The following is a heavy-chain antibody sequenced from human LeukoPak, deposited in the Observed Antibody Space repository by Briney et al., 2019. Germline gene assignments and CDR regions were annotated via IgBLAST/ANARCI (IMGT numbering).Heavy chain of an antibody. CDR3: ARVSRRIPRAFDI. V-gene: IGHV1-2*04. D-gene: IGHD2-2*01. CDR2: INPNSGGT. Sequence: ASVKVSCKASGYTFTSYGISWVRQAPGQGLEWMGWINPNSGGTNYAQKFQGWVTMTRDTSISTAYMELSRLRSDDTAVYYCARVSRRIPRAFDIWGQGTMVTVSS. CDR1: GYTFTSYG. J-gene: IGHJ3*02.